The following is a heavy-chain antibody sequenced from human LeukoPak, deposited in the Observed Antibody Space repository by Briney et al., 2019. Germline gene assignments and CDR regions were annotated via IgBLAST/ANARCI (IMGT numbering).Heavy chain of an antibody. J-gene: IGHJ6*04. CDR2: ISSSGSTI. CDR1: GFTFSSYE. CDR3: ARDLLITMIVTMDV. Sequence: PGGSLRLSCAASGFTFSSYEMNWVRQAPGKGLEWVSYISSSGSTIYYADSVKGRFTISRDNAKNSLYLQMNSLRAEDTAVYYCARDLLITMIVTMDVWGKGTTVTVSS. D-gene: IGHD3-22*01. V-gene: IGHV3-48*03.